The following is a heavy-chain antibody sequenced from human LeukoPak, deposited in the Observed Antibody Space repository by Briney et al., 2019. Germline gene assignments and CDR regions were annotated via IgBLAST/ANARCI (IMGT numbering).Heavy chain of an antibody. D-gene: IGHD2-21*01. CDR3: AKGAIHPLLYYFDF. CDR1: GFTFSSSD. V-gene: IGHV3-30*02. CDR2: IRYDGSSK. J-gene: IGHJ4*02. Sequence: VLLGGSLRLSCAASGFTFSSSDMYWVRQAPGKGLEWVAFIRYDGSSKYYADSVKGQFTISRDNSKNTLYLQMNSLRPKDAAVYYCAKGAIHPLLYYFDFWGQGTLVTVSS.